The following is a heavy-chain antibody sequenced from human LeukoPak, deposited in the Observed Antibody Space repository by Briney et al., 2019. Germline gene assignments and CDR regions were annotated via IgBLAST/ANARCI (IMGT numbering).Heavy chain of an antibody. CDR1: GGSLSNNY. CDR2: IYYSGGT. Sequence: PSETLSLTCTVSGGSLSNNYWSWIRQPPGKGLEWIGYIYYSGGTHYNPSLKSRVTISVDTSKNQFSLTLSSVTAADTAVYYCARGDRGYTYVYRSNLFDPWGQGILVTVSS. V-gene: IGHV4-59*01. D-gene: IGHD5-18*01. J-gene: IGHJ5*02. CDR3: ARGDRGYTYVYRSNLFDP.